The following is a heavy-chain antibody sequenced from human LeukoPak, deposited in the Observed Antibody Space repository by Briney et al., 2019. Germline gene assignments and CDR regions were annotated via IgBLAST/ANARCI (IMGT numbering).Heavy chain of an antibody. J-gene: IGHJ4*02. CDR3: ARDLGYDSSGYWY. D-gene: IGHD3-22*01. CDR2: INPNSGGT. V-gene: IGHV1-2*02. Sequence: GASVKVSCKASGYTFIDYYIHWVRQAPGQGLEWMGWINPNSGGTNYAQKFQGRVTMTRDTSISTAYMELSSLRSDDTAVYYCARDLGYDSSGYWYRGQGTLVTVSS. CDR1: GYTFIDYY.